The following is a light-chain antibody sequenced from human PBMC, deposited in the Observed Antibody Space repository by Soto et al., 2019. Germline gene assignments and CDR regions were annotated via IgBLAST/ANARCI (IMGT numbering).Light chain of an antibody. J-gene: IGKJ2*01. Sequence: DIQMSQSPSTLSASVGDRVTITCRASQSISNWLAWYQQKPGKAPKLLIYKASTLQSGVPSRFSGSGSGTEFTLTISSLQPDDFATYYCQQYSNYYTLGQGTNLEI. V-gene: IGKV1-5*03. CDR2: KAS. CDR1: QSISNW. CDR3: QQYSNYYT.